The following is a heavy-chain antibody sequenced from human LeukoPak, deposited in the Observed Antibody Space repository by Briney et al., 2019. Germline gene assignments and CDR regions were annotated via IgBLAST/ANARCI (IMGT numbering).Heavy chain of an antibody. V-gene: IGHV3-7*01. CDR3: ARDDYGDYELRLDY. CDR2: VKQDGSEK. J-gene: IGHJ4*02. D-gene: IGHD4-17*01. CDR1: GFTFSSYW. Sequence: GGSLRLSCAASGFTFSSYWMSWVRQAPGKGLEWVANVKQDGSEKYYVDSVKGRFTISRDNAKNSLYLQMNSLRAEDTAVYYCARDDYGDYELRLDYWGQGTLVTVSS.